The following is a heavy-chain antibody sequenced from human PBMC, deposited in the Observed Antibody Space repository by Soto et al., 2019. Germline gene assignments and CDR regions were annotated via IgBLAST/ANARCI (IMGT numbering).Heavy chain of an antibody. CDR1: GGTFSSYA. V-gene: IGHV1-69*01. Sequence: QVQLVQSGAEVKKPGSSVKVSCKASGGTFSSYAISWVRQAPGQGVEGMGGIIPIFGTANYAQKFQGRVTITADESTSTAYMELSSLRSEDTAVYYCARLGDGYNLYSYYFDYWGQGTLVTVSS. D-gene: IGHD5-12*01. CDR2: IIPIFGTA. CDR3: ARLGDGYNLYSYYFDY. J-gene: IGHJ4*02.